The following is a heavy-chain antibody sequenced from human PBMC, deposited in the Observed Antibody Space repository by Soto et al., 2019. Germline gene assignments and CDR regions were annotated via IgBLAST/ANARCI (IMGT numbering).Heavy chain of an antibody. CDR3: AKDRAWQARRYFYGMDV. CDR2: ISYDGTIK. J-gene: IGHJ6*02. Sequence: QVQLVESGGGVVQPGRSLRLSCAASGFTFTPYGMHWVRQVPGQGPEWVAVISYDGTIKHYADSVKGRFTISRDNSNNTLYLEMHSLRTEDTAPYSCAKDRAWQARRYFYGMDVWAQGTTVTVSS. D-gene: IGHD3-10*01. CDR1: GFTFTPYG. V-gene: IGHV3-30*18.